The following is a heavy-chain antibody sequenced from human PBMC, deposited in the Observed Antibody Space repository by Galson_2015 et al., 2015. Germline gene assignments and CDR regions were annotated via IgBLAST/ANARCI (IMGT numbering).Heavy chain of an antibody. CDR3: AKGSGYCSGGSCYQGYY. D-gene: IGHD2-15*01. CDR1: GFTFSSYA. CDR2: ISGSGGST. V-gene: IGHV3-23*01. J-gene: IGHJ4*02. Sequence: SLRLSCAASGFTFSSYAMSWVRQAPGKGLEWVSAISGSGGSTYYADSVKGRFTISRDNSKNTLYLQMNSLRAEDTAVYYCAKGSGYCSGGSCYQGYYWGQGTLVTVSS.